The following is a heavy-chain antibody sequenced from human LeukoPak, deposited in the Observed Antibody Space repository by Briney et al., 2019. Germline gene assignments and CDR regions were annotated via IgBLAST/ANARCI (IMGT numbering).Heavy chain of an antibody. J-gene: IGHJ6*03. D-gene: IGHD6-19*01. CDR2: ISSSSSTI. CDR1: GFTFSSYS. CDR3: ARGRTLYSSAWFRESRYYYYMDV. V-gene: IGHV3-48*01. Sequence: GGSLRLSCAASGFTFSSYSMNWVRQAPGKGLEWVSYISSSSSTIYYADSVKGRFTISRDNAKNSLYLQMNSLRAEDTAVYYCARGRTLYSSAWFRESRYYYYMDVWGKGTTVTVSS.